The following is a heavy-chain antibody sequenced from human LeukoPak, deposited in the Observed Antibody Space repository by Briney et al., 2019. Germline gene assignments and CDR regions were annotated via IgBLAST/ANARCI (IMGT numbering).Heavy chain of an antibody. CDR3: ARDVNYYFDY. V-gene: IGHV4-59*01. Sequence: SETLSLTCAVYGGSFSGYYWSWIRQPPGKGLEWIGYIYYSGSTNYNPSLKSRVTISVDTSKNQFSLKLSSVTAADTAVYYCARDVNYYFDYWGQGTLVTVSS. J-gene: IGHJ4*02. CDR1: GGSFSGYY. D-gene: IGHD2/OR15-2a*01. CDR2: IYYSGST.